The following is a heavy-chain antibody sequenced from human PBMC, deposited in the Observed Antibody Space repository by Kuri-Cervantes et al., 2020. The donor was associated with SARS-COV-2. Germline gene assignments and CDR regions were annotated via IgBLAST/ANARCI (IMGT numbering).Heavy chain of an antibody. J-gene: IGHJ5*02. V-gene: IGHV3-30*18. Sequence: SCAASGFTFRSYGMHWVRQAPGKGLEWVAVISYDGSNKYYADSVKGRFTISRDNSNNTLYLQMNSLRAEDTAVYYCAKSSGTADGGFDPWGQGTLVTVSS. D-gene: IGHD6-19*01. CDR3: AKSSGTADGGFDP. CDR2: ISYDGSNK. CDR1: GFTFRSYG.